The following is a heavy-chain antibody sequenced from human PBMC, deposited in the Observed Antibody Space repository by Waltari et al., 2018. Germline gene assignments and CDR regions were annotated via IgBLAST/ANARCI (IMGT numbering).Heavy chain of an antibody. CDR2: IYSGGST. CDR1: GFTVSSNY. Sequence: EVQLVESGGGLIQPGGSLRLSCAASGFTVSSNYMSWVRQAPGKGLEWVSVIYSGGSTYYADSVKCRFTISRDNSKNTLYLQMNSLRAEDTAVYYCAKEDGYNYGVGAFDYWGQGTLVTVSS. CDR3: AKEDGYNYGVGAFDY. V-gene: IGHV3-66*03. J-gene: IGHJ4*02. D-gene: IGHD5-12*01.